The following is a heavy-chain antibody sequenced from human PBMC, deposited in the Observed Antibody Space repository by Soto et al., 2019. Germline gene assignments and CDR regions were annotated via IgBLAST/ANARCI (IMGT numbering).Heavy chain of an antibody. Sequence: PSETLSLTCAAYGGSFSSYYWSWIRQPPGKGLEWIGEINHSGSTNYNPSLKSRVTISVDTSKNQFSLKLSSVTAADTAVYYCARLGRDYYYYGMDVWGQGTTVTVSS. CDR2: INHSGST. J-gene: IGHJ6*02. CDR3: ARLGRDYYYYGMDV. CDR1: GGSFSSYY. V-gene: IGHV4-34*01.